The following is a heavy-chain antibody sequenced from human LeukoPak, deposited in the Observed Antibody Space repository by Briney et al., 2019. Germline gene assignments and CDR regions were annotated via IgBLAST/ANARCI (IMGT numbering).Heavy chain of an antibody. CDR2: IIPTFGTA. Sequence: GSSVKVSCKASGGTFSSYAISWVRQAPGQGLEWMGGIIPTFGTANYAQKFQGRVTITADKSTSTAYMELSSLRSEDTAVYYCASVGRGTAGLGMDVWGKGTTVTVSS. J-gene: IGHJ6*04. V-gene: IGHV1-69*06. D-gene: IGHD1-1*01. CDR3: ASVGRGTAGLGMDV. CDR1: GGTFSSYA.